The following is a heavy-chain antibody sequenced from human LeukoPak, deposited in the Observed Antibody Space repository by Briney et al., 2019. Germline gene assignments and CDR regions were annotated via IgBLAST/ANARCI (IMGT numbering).Heavy chain of an antibody. CDR1: GHTFTSYG. D-gene: IGHD5-18*01. Sequence: ASVKVSCKASGHTFTSYGISWVRQAPGQGLEWMGWISAYNGNTNYAQKLQGRVTMTTDTSTSTAYMELRSLRSDDTAVYYCARDRDRAQHFDYWGQGTLVTVSS. V-gene: IGHV1-18*01. CDR2: ISAYNGNT. CDR3: ARDRDRAQHFDY. J-gene: IGHJ4*02.